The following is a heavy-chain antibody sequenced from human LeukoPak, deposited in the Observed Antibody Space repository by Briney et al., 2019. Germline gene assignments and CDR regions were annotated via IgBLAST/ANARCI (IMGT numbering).Heavy chain of an antibody. CDR1: GGSINRNH. CDR2: IYDSGST. J-gene: IGHJ4*02. D-gene: IGHD6-19*01. CDR3: ARLFAYTGWYYFDY. Sequence: SETLSLTCIVSGGSINRNHWSWIRQPPGKGLEWIGHIYDSGSTHCSPSLKSRVTISGDTSKNQFSLNLSSVTAADTAIYYCARLFAYTGWYYFDYWSPGTLVTVSS. V-gene: IGHV4-59*08.